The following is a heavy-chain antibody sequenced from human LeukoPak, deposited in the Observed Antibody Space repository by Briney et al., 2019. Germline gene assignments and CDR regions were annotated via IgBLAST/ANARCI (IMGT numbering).Heavy chain of an antibody. V-gene: IGHV3-30-3*01. CDR2: VSNDGNSK. Sequence: GGSLRLSCAVSGFTFLKHAIHWVRQAPGKGLEWVATVSNDGNSKYYADSVKGRFTISSDNSKNTLYLQMNSLRAEDTAVYYCAREGIAVAAYGLPTSWFDPWGQGTLVTVSS. CDR1: GFTFLKHA. D-gene: IGHD6-19*01. J-gene: IGHJ5*02. CDR3: AREGIAVAAYGLPTSWFDP.